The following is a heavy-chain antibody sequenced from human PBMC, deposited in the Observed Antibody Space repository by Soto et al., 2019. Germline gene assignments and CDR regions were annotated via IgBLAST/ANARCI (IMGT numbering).Heavy chain of an antibody. CDR2: IYYSGST. J-gene: IGHJ6*02. CDR1: GGSISSGGYY. V-gene: IGHV4-31*03. CDR3: ARGSYYYDSSGYHYYYYGMDV. Sequence: QVQLQESGPGLVKPTQILSLTCTVSGGSISSGGYYWSWIRQHPGKGLEWIGYIYYSGSTYYSPSLKSRVSISVDTSNNQFSLKLSSVTAADTSVYYCARGSYYYDSSGYHYYYYGMDVWGQGTTVTVSS. D-gene: IGHD3-22*01.